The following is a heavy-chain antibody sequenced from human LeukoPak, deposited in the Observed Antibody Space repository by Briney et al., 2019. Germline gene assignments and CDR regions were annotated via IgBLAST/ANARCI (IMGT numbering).Heavy chain of an antibody. CDR3: VLDLFSSFAFDI. D-gene: IGHD3/OR15-3a*01. CDR1: GFTFSRYW. V-gene: IGHV3-74*01. CDR2: INSDGSST. J-gene: IGHJ3*02. Sequence: GGSLGLSCAASGFTFSRYWMHWVRQAPGKGLLWVSRINSDGSSTYYADSVKGRFTTSRDNAKNALHPQMNSLTAEDTAVYYCVLDLFSSFAFDIWGQGTMVTVSS.